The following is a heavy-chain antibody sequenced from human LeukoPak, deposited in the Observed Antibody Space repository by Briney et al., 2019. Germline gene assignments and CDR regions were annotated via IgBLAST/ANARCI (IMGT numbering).Heavy chain of an antibody. V-gene: IGHV1-2*06. D-gene: IGHD3-22*01. Sequence: ASVKVSCKASGYTFTGYYMHWVRQAPGQGLEWMGRINPNSGGTNYAQKFQSRVTMTRDTSISTAYMELSRLRSDDTAVYYCARAQTYYYDSSGYYYSDYWGQGTLVTVSS. CDR1: GYTFTGYY. CDR3: ARAQTYYYDSSGYYYSDY. J-gene: IGHJ4*02. CDR2: INPNSGGT.